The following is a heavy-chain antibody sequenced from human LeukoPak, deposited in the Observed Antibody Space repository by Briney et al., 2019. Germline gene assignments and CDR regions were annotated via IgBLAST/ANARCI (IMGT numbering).Heavy chain of an antibody. D-gene: IGHD6-13*01. V-gene: IGHV3-15*01. CDR2: IKSKTDGGTT. Sequence: GGSLRLSCAASGFTFSNAWMSWVRQAPGKGLEWVDRIKSKTDGGTTDYSAPVKGRFTISRDESKNTLYLQMNSLKTEDTAVYYCTTDQVGSSWPYYFDYWGQGTLVTVSS. CDR3: TTDQVGSSWPYYFDY. J-gene: IGHJ4*02. CDR1: GFTFSNAW.